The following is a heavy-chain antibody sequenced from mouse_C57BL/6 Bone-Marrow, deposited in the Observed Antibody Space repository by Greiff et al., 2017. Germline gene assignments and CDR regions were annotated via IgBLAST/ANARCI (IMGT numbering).Heavy chain of an antibody. CDR3: ARYSDYYAMDY. J-gene: IGHJ4*01. V-gene: IGHV3-8*01. CDR2: ISYSGST. CDR1: GYSITSDY. Sequence: EVKVQESGPGLAKPSQSLSLSCSVTGYSITSDYWNWIRKFPGNKLEYMGYISYSGSTSYYPSLNSRISITRDTSKNQYYLQVNCVTTEDTATYYCARYSDYYAMDYWGQGTSVTVSS.